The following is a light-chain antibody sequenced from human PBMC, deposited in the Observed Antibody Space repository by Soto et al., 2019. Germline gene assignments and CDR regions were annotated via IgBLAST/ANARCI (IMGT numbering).Light chain of an antibody. CDR3: QQYQNWPPMYA. CDR2: DAS. Sequence: EIVLTQSPATLSLCPGERATLSCRASQGVSTYLAWCQQKPGQAPRLLIYDASNRATGIPARLSGSGSGTDFNFTISSLQSEDFAVYYCQQYQNWPPMYAFGQGTKLEIK. V-gene: IGKV3-11*01. CDR1: QGVSTY. J-gene: IGKJ2*01.